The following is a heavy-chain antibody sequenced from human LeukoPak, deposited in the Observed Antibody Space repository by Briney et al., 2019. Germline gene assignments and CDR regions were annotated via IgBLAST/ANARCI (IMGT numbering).Heavy chain of an antibody. Sequence: GGSLRLSCAASGFTFSSYAMSWVRQAPGKGLEWVSAISGSGGSTYYADPVKGRFTISRDNSKNTLYLQMNSLRAEDTAVYYCASSRSYGDYVGHYYYYYGMDVWGQGTTVTVSS. CDR2: ISGSGGST. D-gene: IGHD4-17*01. CDR3: ASSRSYGDYVGHYYYYYGMDV. CDR1: GFTFSSYA. J-gene: IGHJ6*02. V-gene: IGHV3-23*01.